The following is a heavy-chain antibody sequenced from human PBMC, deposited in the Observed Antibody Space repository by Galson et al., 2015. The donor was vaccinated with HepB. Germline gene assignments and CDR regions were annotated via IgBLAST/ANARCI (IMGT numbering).Heavy chain of an antibody. CDR3: AKDRPTTQGWTLDY. CDR1: GITFSSYW. D-gene: IGHD3/OR15-3a*01. Sequence: SLRLSCAASGITFSSYWVSWVRQAPGKGLEWVAVISYDGSNKYYADSVKGRFTISRDNSKNTLYLQMNSLRAEDTAVYYCAKDRPTTQGWTLDYWGQGTLVTVSS. V-gene: IGHV3-30*18. J-gene: IGHJ4*02. CDR2: ISYDGSNK.